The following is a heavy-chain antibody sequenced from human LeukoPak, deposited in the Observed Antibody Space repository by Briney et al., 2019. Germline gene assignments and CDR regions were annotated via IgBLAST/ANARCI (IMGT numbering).Heavy chain of an antibody. CDR2: ISWNGRYT. CDR1: GFTFDDYG. V-gene: IGHV3-20*01. D-gene: IGHD3-10*01. Sequence: GGSLRLSCVASGFTFDDYGMSWVRQAPGKGLEWVSSISWNGRYTAHTDSVKGRFTISRDNAKNSLYLQMNSLRAEDTALYHCARERQDYYGSGSYAGGPNWFDPWGQGTLVTVSS. J-gene: IGHJ5*02. CDR3: ARERQDYYGSGSYAGGPNWFDP.